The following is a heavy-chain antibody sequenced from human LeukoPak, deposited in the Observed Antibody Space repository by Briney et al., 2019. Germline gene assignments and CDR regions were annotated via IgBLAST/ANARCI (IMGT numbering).Heavy chain of an antibody. Sequence: PSETLSLTCTVSGGSISTYYWSWIRQPPGKGLEWIGYIDYSGATNYNPSLKSRVTISVDTSKNHFSLKLSSVTAADTAVYYCARDRRREAVHAFDIWGQGTKVTVSS. CDR2: IDYSGAT. V-gene: IGHV4-59*01. D-gene: IGHD6-19*01. J-gene: IGHJ3*02. CDR3: ARDRRREAVHAFDI. CDR1: GGSISTYY.